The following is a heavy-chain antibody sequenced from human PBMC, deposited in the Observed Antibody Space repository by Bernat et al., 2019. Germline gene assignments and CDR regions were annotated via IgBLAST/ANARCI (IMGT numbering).Heavy chain of an antibody. D-gene: IGHD2-21*02. J-gene: IGHJ3*02. CDR1: GFTFSSYA. Sequence: EVQLVESGGGLVQPGGSLRLSCAASGFTFSSYAMSWVRQAPGTGLEWVSDLSGSGGSTYYADSVKGRFTISRDNSRDTLYLQMNSLRAEDTAVYYCAEGWRDRYNVALEIWGQGKMVAVSS. CDR2: LSGSGGST. CDR3: AEGWRDRYNVALEI. V-gene: IGHV3-23*04.